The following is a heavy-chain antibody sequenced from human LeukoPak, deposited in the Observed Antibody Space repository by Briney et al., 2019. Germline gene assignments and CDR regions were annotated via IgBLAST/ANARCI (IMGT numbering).Heavy chain of an antibody. CDR2: IYQSGST. J-gene: IGHJ6*03. Sequence: PSETLSLTCVVSGYSISSGYHWDWIRQPPGKGLEWIGSIYQSGSTYYNPSLKSRVTISVDTSKNQFSLNLSSVTAADTAVYYCARRVEHYYYMDVWDKGTTVTVSS. D-gene: IGHD1-1*01. CDR1: GYSISSGYH. V-gene: IGHV4-38-2*01. CDR3: ARRVEHYYYMDV.